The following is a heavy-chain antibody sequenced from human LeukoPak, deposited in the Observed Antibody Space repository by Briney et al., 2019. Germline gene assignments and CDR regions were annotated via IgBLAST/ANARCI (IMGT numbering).Heavy chain of an antibody. J-gene: IGHJ6*02. CDR1: GYTFTGYY. Sequence: GSSVKVSCKASGYTFTGYYMHWVRQAPGPGLEWMGLINPNSGGTNYAQKLQGRVTMTRDTSISTAYMEPSRLRSCDTAVYYCARGYGLGPYDMDGWGQGTTVTVSS. CDR3: ARGYGLGPYDMDG. D-gene: IGHD3-16*01. V-gene: IGHV1-2*02. CDR2: INPNSGGT.